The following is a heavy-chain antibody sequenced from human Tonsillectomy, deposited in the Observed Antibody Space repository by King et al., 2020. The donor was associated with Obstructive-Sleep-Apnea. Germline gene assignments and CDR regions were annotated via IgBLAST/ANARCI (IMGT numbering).Heavy chain of an antibody. J-gene: IGHJ4*02. CDR3: ARWSSSGWSYYFDY. CDR1: GGSISSGGYY. Sequence: QLQLQESGPGLVKPSQTLSLTCTVSGGSISSGGYYWSWIRQHPGKGLEWIGYIYYSGSTYYNPSLKSRVTISVDTSKNQFSLKLSSVTAADTAVYYCARWSSSGWSYYFDYWGQGTLVTVSS. CDR2: IYYSGST. D-gene: IGHD6-19*01. V-gene: IGHV4-31*03.